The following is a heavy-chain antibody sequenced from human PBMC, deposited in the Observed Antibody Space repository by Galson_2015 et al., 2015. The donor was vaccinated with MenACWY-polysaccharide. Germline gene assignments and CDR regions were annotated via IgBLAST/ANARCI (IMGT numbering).Heavy chain of an antibody. V-gene: IGHV3-23*01. D-gene: IGHD2-2*01. J-gene: IGHJ4*02. CDR2: ISGSSSTI. CDR3: AKAGGYGSEYHEPYFDY. CDR1: GFTFSSYA. Sequence: SLRLSCAASGFTFSSYAMSWVRQAPGKGLEWVSAISGSSSTIYYADSVKGRFTISRDNAKNSLYLQMNSLRAEDTAVYYCAKAGGYGSEYHEPYFDYWGQGTLVTVSS.